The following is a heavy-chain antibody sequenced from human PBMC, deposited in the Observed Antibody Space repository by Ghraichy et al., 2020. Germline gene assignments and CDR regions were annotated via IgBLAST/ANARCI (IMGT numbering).Heavy chain of an antibody. CDR1: GFSFGDYA. CDR3: TRDRPIDH. Sequence: GGSLRLSCTASGFSFGDYAMAWFRQAPGKGLEWVGFIRTKPDGETTKYAASVEGRFTISRDDSKSIAYLQMNSLKTEDTAVYYCTRDRPIDHWGQGTLVTVSS. CDR2: IRTKPDGETT. J-gene: IGHJ4*02. V-gene: IGHV3-49*03.